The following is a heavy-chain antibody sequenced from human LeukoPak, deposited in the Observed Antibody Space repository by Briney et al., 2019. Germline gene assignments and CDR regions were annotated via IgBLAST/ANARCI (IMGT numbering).Heavy chain of an antibody. D-gene: IGHD3-10*01. Sequence: SETLSLTCDVSGVSISSSNRWSWVRQPPGKGLEWIGEIYHSGSTNYNPSLKSRVTISVDKSKNQFSLNLNSVTAADTTVYYCAREGDPTGSYYNYWGQGILVIVSS. CDR1: GVSISSSNR. J-gene: IGHJ4*02. CDR2: IYHSGST. V-gene: IGHV4-4*02. CDR3: AREGDPTGSYYNY.